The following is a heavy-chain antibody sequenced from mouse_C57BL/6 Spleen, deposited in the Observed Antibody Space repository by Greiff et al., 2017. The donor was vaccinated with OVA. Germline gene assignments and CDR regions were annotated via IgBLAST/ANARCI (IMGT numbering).Heavy chain of an antibody. CDR3: ARDYGSSYDYAMDY. J-gene: IGHJ4*01. D-gene: IGHD1-1*01. CDR2: IDPSDSET. CDR1: GYTFTSYW. Sequence: QVQLQQPGAELVRPGSSVKLSCKASGYTFTSYWMHWVKPRPIQGLEWICNIDPSDSETHYNQKFKDKATLTVDKSSSTAYMQLSSLTSEDSAVYYCARDYGSSYDYAMDYWGQGTSVTVSS. V-gene: IGHV1-52*01.